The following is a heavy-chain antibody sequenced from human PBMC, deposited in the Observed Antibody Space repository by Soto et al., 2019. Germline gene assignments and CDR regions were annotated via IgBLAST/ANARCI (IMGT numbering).Heavy chain of an antibody. CDR2: ISGSGGST. J-gene: IGHJ3*02. CDR1: GFTFSSYA. D-gene: IGHD2-15*01. V-gene: IGHV3-23*01. CDR3: AKDRRAFPHIVVVVAGGHDAFDI. Sequence: GGSLRLSCAASGFTFSSYAMSWVRQAPGKGLEWVSAISGSGGSTYYADSVKGRFTISRDNSKNTLYLQMNSLRAEDTAVYYCAKDRRAFPHIVVVVAGGHDAFDIWGQGTMVTVSS.